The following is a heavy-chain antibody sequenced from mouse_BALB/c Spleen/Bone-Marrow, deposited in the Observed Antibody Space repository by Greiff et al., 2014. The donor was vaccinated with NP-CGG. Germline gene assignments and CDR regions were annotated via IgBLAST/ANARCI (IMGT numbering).Heavy chain of an antibody. J-gene: IGHJ2*01. V-gene: IGHV14-3*02. Sequence: QLXXSXAELVKPGASVKLSCTASGFNIKDTYMHWVKQRPEQGLEWIGRIDPANGNTKYDPKFQGKATITADTSSNTAYLQLSSLTSEDTAVYYCARYYYGSSYFDYWGQGTTLTVSS. D-gene: IGHD1-1*01. CDR2: IDPANGNT. CDR3: ARYYYGSSYFDY. CDR1: GFNIKDTY.